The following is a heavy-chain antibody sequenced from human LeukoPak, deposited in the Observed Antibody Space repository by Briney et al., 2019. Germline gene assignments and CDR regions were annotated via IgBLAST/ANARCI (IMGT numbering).Heavy chain of an antibody. J-gene: IGHJ4*02. V-gene: IGHV1-8*01. CDR2: MNPNRGNT. CDR1: GYTFTSYD. CDR3: ARGMGSGSYSAAYYFDY. Sequence: ASVTVSCKAYGYTFTSYDFNWVRQATGQGLEWMGWMNPNRGNTGYAQKFQGRVNMTRNTSISTAYMELSSLRSEDTAVYYCARGMGSGSYSAAYYFDYWGQGTLVTVSS. D-gene: IGHD3-22*01.